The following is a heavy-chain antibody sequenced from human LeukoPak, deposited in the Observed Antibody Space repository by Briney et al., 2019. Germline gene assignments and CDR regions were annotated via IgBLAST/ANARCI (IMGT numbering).Heavy chain of an antibody. D-gene: IGHD6-13*01. CDR2: IYHSGST. V-gene: IGHV4-30-2*01. J-gene: IGHJ5*02. CDR3: AIEMYSSSWYP. Sequence: SETLSLTCTVSGGSIGSGGYYWSWIRQPPGKGLEWIGYIYHSGSTYYNPSLKSRVTISVDTSKNQFSLKLSSVTAADTAMYYCAIEMYSSSWYPWGQGTLVTVSS. CDR1: GGSIGSGGYY.